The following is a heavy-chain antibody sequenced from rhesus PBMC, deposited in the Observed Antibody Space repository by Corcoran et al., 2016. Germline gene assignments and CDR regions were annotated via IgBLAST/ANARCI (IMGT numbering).Heavy chain of an antibody. D-gene: IGHD1-1-1*01. CDR1: GYTFTDYY. CDR2: VDPEDGEA. J-gene: IGHJ4*01. CDR3: ATDRNSRGYFDY. Sequence: EVQLVQSGAEVKKPGASVKISCKASGYTFTDYYLHGVRQAPGKGLEWMGRVDPEDGEADYAQKFQARVSITRDTSTDTAYMELSSLRSEDTAVYYCATDRNSRGYFDYWGQGVLVTVSS. V-gene: IGHV1-111*01.